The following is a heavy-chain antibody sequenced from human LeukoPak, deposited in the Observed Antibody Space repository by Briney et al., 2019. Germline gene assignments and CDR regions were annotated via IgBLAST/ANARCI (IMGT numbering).Heavy chain of an antibody. D-gene: IGHD3-22*01. V-gene: IGHV4-39*07. CDR1: GASIRSSNSY. CDR2: VDNSGST. Sequence: SETLSLTCTVSGASIRSSNSYWGWVRQSPGKGLEWIGRVDNSGSTNYRPSLKSRVTISVDTSKNQFSLKLSSVTAADTAVYYCARSRCYYDSSGYFFAFDIWGQGTMATVSS. CDR3: ARSRCYYDSSGYFFAFDI. J-gene: IGHJ3*02.